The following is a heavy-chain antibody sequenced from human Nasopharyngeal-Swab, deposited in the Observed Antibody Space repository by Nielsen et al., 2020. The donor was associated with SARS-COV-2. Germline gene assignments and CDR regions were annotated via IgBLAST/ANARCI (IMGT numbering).Heavy chain of an antibody. CDR1: GFSLSTSGMC. D-gene: IGHD3-10*01. CDR2: IDWDDDN. Sequence: SGPTLVKPTQTLTLTCTFPGFSLSTSGMCVSWIRQPPGKALEWLARIDWDDDNYYSTSLKTRLTISKDTSKNQVVLTMTNMDPVDTATYYCARDSMVRGVSPFDYWGQGTLVTVSS. J-gene: IGHJ4*02. V-gene: IGHV2-70*11. CDR3: ARDSMVRGVSPFDY.